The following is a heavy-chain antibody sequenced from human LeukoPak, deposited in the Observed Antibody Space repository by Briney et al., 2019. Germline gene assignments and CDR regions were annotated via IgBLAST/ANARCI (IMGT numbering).Heavy chain of an antibody. J-gene: IGHJ3*02. Sequence: GGSLRLSCAASGFTFSSYWMSWVRQAPGKGLEWVANIKEDGSEIYYVDSMKGRFTISRDNAKNSLYLQMNSLSAEDTAVYYCVRDPYSRGFGAFDIWGQGTMVTVSS. V-gene: IGHV3-7*04. CDR1: GFTFSSYW. CDR2: IKEDGSEI. D-gene: IGHD6-19*01. CDR3: VRDPYSRGFGAFDI.